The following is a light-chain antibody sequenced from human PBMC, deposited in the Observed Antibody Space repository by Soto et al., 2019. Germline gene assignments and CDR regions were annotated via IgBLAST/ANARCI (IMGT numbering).Light chain of an antibody. Sequence: QSALTQPASVSGSPGQSITIPCTGTSSDVGGYNYVSWYQQYPGKAPKLMIYEVSNRPSGVSNRFSGSKSGNTAALTISGLQAEDEADYYCSSFTGSNSLGVFGTGTKVTVL. CDR3: SSFTGSNSLGV. V-gene: IGLV2-14*01. J-gene: IGLJ1*01. CDR1: SSDVGGYNY. CDR2: EVS.